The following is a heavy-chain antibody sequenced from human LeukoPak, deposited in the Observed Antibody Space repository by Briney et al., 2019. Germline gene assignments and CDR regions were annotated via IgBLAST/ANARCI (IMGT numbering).Heavy chain of an antibody. J-gene: IGHJ4*02. Sequence: GGSLRLSCAASGFTFSSYSMNWVRQAPGKGLEWVSSISSSSSYIYYADSVKGRFTISRDNVKKSLYLQMNSLRVEDTAVYYCARDKGAARGTSLDYWGQGTLVTVSS. CDR1: GFTFSSYS. V-gene: IGHV3-21*01. CDR2: ISSSSSYI. D-gene: IGHD6-6*01. CDR3: ARDKGAARGTSLDY.